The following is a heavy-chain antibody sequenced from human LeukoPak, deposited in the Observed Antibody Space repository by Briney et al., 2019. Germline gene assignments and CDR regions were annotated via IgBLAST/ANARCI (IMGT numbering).Heavy chain of an antibody. V-gene: IGHV1-69*13. D-gene: IGHD3-22*01. CDR2: IIPIFGTA. J-gene: IGHJ4*02. CDR3: ARDQIRHYYDSSGYYHPGY. Sequence: SVKVSCKASGGTFSSYAISWVRQAPGQGLEWMGGIIPIFGTANYAQKFQGRVTITADESTSTAYMELSSLRSEDTAVYYCARDQIRHYYDSSGYYHPGYWGQRTLVTVSS. CDR1: GGTFSSYA.